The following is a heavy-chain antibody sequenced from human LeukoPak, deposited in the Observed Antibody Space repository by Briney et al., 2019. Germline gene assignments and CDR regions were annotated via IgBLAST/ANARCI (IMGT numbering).Heavy chain of an antibody. CDR1: GYTFTSCY. D-gene: IGHD3-22*01. Sequence: VASVKVSCKASGYTFTSCYMHWVRQAPGQGLEWMGIINPSGGSTSYAQKFQGRVTMTRDTSTSTVYMELSSLRSEDTAVYYCARAPRYYYDSSGYNGVSHWGQGTLVTVSS. V-gene: IGHV1-46*01. CDR2: INPSGGST. CDR3: ARAPRYYYDSSGYNGVSH. J-gene: IGHJ4*02.